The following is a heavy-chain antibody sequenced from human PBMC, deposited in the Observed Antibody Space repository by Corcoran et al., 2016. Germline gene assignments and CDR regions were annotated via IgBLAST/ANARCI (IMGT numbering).Heavy chain of an antibody. V-gene: IGHV3-49*03. D-gene: IGHD3-22*01. CDR2: IRSKAYGGKT. J-gene: IGHJ4*02. CDR3: TRGPGGGYYYDSSGYTLDY. Sequence: EVQLVESGGGLVQPGRSLILSCTASGFTFGDYAMSWFRQAPGKGLQWVGFIRSKAYGGKTEYAASVKGRFTISRDDSKSIAYLQMNSLKTEDTAVYYCTRGPGGGYYYDSSGYTLDYWGQGTLVTVSS. CDR1: GFTFGDYA.